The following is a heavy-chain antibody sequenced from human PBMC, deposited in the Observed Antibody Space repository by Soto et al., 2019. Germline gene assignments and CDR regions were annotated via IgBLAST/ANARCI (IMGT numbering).Heavy chain of an antibody. D-gene: IGHD1-26*01. CDR1: GGTISSWY. CDR2: IYYSGST. J-gene: IGHJ4*02. V-gene: IGHV4-59*08. CDR3: ARRYGSAIDY. Sequence: ASETLSLTYTVSGGTISSWYWRWIRQPPGKGLEWIGYIYYSGSTNCNPSLKSRVTISVDTSKNQFSLKLSSVTAADTAVYYCARRYGSAIDYWGQGTLVTVPQ.